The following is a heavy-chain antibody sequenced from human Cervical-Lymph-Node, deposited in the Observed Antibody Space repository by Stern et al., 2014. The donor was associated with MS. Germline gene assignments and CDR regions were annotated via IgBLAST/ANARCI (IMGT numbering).Heavy chain of an antibody. CDR1: GSSISSYHW. J-gene: IGHJ4*02. CDR3: ARKPAGNREFDF. V-gene: IGHV4-28*01. CDR2: IFHSGNT. Sequence: QLQLQESGPGLVKPSDTLSLTCAVSGSSISSYHWWGWIRQPPGEGLEWIGCIFHSGNTYYNPSLKSRPTMSVDTSKTQFSLKRNSVTAVDTAVYYCARKPAGNREFDFWGQGTLVSVSS. D-gene: IGHD1-14*01.